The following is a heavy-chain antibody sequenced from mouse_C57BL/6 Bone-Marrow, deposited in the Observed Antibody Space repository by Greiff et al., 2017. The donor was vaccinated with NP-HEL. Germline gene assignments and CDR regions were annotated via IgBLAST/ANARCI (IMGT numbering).Heavy chain of an antibody. CDR1: GYTFTDYY. CDR3: AREGYYGSSTHYYAMDY. D-gene: IGHD1-1*01. Sequence: VQLQQSGPELVKPGASVKISCKASGYTFTDYYMNWVKQSHGKSLEWIGDINPNNGGTSYNQKFKGKATLTVDKSSSTAYMELRSLTSEDSAVYYCAREGYYGSSTHYYAMDYWGQGTSVTVSS. V-gene: IGHV1-26*01. J-gene: IGHJ4*01. CDR2: INPNNGGT.